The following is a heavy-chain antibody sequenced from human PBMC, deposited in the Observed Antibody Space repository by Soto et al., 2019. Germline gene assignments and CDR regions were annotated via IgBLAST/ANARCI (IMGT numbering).Heavy chain of an antibody. V-gene: IGHV4-39*01. CDR2: LYYSGRT. CDR1: CGPISSSTYY. Sequence: PSETLSLTCTVSCGPISSSTYYWGWIRQPPGKGLEWIGSLYYSGRTYYNPSLKSRVTMSVDTSKNQFFLKLTSVTAADTAVYYCARHEVYSYGAPSGAFDIWGQVTMVTVS. J-gene: IGHJ3*02. CDR3: ARHEVYSYGAPSGAFDI. D-gene: IGHD5-18*01.